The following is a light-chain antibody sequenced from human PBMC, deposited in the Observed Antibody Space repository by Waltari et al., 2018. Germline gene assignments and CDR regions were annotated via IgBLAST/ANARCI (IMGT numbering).Light chain of an antibody. V-gene: IGLV2-14*03. CDR2: DVF. J-gene: IGLJ3*02. Sequence: QSALTQPASVSASAGQSITISCTGTSSDIGAYNYVSWYQHFPGKAPKLIIFDVFNRPPWGSRSFSGSKSGNTASLTISGLLAEDEADYYCSSYTTSKTWVFGGGTKVTVL. CDR1: SSDIGAYNY. CDR3: SSYTTSKTWV.